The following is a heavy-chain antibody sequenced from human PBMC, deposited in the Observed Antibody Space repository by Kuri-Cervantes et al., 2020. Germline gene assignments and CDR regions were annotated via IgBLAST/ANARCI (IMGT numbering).Heavy chain of an antibody. V-gene: IGHV3-9*01. D-gene: IGHD3-9*01. J-gene: IGHJ5*02. Sequence: SLKISCAASGFTFDDYAMHWVRQAPGKGLEWVSGISWNSGSIGYADSVKGRFTISRDNAKNSLYLQMNSLRAEDTAVYYCARKAINYDILTGYFPSWFDPWGQGTLVTVSS. CDR2: ISWNSGSI. CDR3: ARKAINYDILTGYFPSWFDP. CDR1: GFTFDDYA.